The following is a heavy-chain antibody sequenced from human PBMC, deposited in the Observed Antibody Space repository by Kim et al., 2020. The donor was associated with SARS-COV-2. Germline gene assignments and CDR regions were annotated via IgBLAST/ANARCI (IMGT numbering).Heavy chain of an antibody. CDR1: GYTFTSYA. J-gene: IGHJ6*02. V-gene: IGHV7-4-1*02. Sequence: ASVKVSCKASGYTFTSYAMNWVRHAPGQGLEWMGWINTNTGNPTYAQGFTGRFVFSLDTSVSTAYLQISSLKAEDTAVYYCARRAATNYYYGMDVWGQGTTVTVSS. CDR3: ARRAATNYYYGMDV. D-gene: IGHD2-15*01. CDR2: INTNTGNP.